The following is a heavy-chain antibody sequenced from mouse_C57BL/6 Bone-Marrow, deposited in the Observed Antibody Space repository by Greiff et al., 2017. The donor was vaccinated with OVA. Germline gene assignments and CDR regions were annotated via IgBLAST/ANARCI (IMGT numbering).Heavy chain of an antibody. CDR2: IHPSDSDT. J-gene: IGHJ4*01. CDR3: AIPLIYYDYDGGAMDY. D-gene: IGHD2-4*01. CDR1: GYTFTSYW. V-gene: IGHV1-74*01. Sequence: QVQLKQPGAELVKPGASVKVSCKASGYTFTSYWMHWVKQRPGQGLEWIGRIHPSDSDTNYNQKFKGKATLTVDKSSSTAYMQLSSLTSEDSAVYYCAIPLIYYDYDGGAMDYWGQGTSVTVSS.